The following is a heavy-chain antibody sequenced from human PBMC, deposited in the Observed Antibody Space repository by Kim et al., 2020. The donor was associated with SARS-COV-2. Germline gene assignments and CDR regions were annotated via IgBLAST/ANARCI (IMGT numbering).Heavy chain of an antibody. V-gene: IGHV4-39*01. CDR2: IYYSGST. Sequence: SETLSLTCTVSGGSISSSSYYWGWIRQPPGKGLEWIGSIYYSGSTYYNPSLKSRVTISVDTSKNQFSLKLSSVTAADTAVYYCARHSLRLLGWANWFDPWGQGTLVTVSS. CDR1: GGSISSSSYY. CDR3: ARHSLRLLGWANWFDP. D-gene: IGHD3-3*01. J-gene: IGHJ5*02.